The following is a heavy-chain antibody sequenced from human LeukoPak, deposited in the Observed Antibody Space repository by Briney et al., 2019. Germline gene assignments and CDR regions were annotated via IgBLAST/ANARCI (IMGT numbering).Heavy chain of an antibody. J-gene: IGHJ4*02. Sequence: PSETLSLTCTVSGGSISSYYWSWIRQPPGKGLEWIGYIYYSGSTYYNPSLKSRVTISVDTSKNQFSLKLSSVTAADTAVYYCAGGGYYGSFDYWGQGTLVTVSS. CDR1: GGSISSYY. V-gene: IGHV4-59*06. CDR2: IYYSGST. D-gene: IGHD3-10*01. CDR3: AGGGYYGSFDY.